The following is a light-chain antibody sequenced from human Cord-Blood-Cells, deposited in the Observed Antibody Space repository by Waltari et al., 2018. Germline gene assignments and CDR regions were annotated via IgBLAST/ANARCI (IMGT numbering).Light chain of an antibody. V-gene: IGKV3-15*01. CDR2: GAS. Sequence: EIVMTQSPATLSVSPGERATLSCRASQSVSSNLAWYQQKPGQAPRLLIYGASTRATGIPARFSGSGSGTEGTLTISRLQSEDFAVFYCQQYNNWPRTFGQGTKVEIK. CDR3: QQYNNWPRT. CDR1: QSVSSN. J-gene: IGKJ1*01.